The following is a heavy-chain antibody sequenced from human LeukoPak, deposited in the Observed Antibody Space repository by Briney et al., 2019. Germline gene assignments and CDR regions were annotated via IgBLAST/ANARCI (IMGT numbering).Heavy chain of an antibody. CDR1: GFTFSSYG. Sequence: GGSLRLSCAASGFTFSSYGMHWARQAPGKGLEWVAVIWYDGSNKYYADSVKGRFTISRDNSKNTLYLQMNSLRAEDTAVYYCAKDYGGYMDVWGKGTTVTVSS. CDR3: AKDYGGYMDV. V-gene: IGHV3-33*06. D-gene: IGHD4-23*01. J-gene: IGHJ6*03. CDR2: IWYDGSNK.